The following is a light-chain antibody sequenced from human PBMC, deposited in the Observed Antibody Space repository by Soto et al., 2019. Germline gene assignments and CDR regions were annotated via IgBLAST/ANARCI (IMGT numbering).Light chain of an antibody. J-gene: IGKJ3*01. CDR1: QSISTW. CDR3: QQYNSYAT. CDR2: KAS. Sequence: DIQMTQSPSTLSASVGDRVTITCRASQSISTWLAWYQQKPGKAPKLLIYKASSLESGVPSRFSGSGSGTESTLTISSLQPDDFATYYCQQYNSYATFGPGTKVDIK. V-gene: IGKV1-5*03.